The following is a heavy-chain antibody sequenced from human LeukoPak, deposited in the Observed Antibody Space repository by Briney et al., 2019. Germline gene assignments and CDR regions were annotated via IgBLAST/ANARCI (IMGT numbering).Heavy chain of an antibody. J-gene: IGHJ4*02. Sequence: ASVKVSCTASGYTFTGYYMHWVRQAPGQGLEWMGIINPSGGSTSYAQKFQGRVTMTRDTSTSTVYMELSSLRSEDTAIYYCARDILPSYSGYDRTLPDYWGQGTLVTVSS. CDR3: ARDILPSYSGYDRTLPDY. D-gene: IGHD5-12*01. V-gene: IGHV1-46*01. CDR1: GYTFTGYY. CDR2: INPSGGST.